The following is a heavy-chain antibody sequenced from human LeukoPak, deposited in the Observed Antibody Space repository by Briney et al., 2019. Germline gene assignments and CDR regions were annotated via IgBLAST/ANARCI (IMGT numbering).Heavy chain of an antibody. CDR1: AYSITSGYY. V-gene: IGHV4-38-2*02. D-gene: IGHD2-2*01. J-gene: IGHJ6*03. CDR2: IYHSGST. CDR3: ARRGSSTRPDYYYYMDV. Sequence: SETLSLTCTVSAYSITSGYYWGWIRQPPGKGLEWIGSIYHSGSTYYNPSLKSRVTISVDTSKNQFSLKLSSVTAADTAVYYCARRGSSTRPDYYYYMDVWGKGTTVTVSS.